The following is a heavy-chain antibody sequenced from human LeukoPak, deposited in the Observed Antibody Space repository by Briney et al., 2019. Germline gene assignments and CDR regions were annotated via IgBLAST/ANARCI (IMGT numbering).Heavy chain of an antibody. CDR3: TTQKTYYYDSSGYYRFDY. CDR1: GFTFSNAW. J-gene: IGHJ4*02. CDR2: IKSKTDGGTT. D-gene: IGHD3-22*01. Sequence: GGSLRLSCAASGFTFSNAWMSWVRQAPGKGLEWVGRIKSKTDGGTTDYAAPVKGRFTISRDDSKNTLYLQMNSLKTEDTAVYYCTTQKTYYYDSSGYYRFDYWGQGTQVTVSS. V-gene: IGHV3-15*01.